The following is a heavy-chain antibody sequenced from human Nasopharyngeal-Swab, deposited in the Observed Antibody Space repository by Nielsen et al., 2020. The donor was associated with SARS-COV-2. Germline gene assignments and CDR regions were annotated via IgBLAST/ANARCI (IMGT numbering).Heavy chain of an antibody. CDR2: IWYDGSNK. V-gene: IGHV3-33*01. Sequence: GGSLKISCAASGFTFSSYGMHWVRQAPGKGLEWVAVIWYDGSNKYYADSVKGRFTISRDNSKNTLYLQMNSLRAEDTAVYYCARDDYGDYGEPFDYWGQGTLVTVSS. D-gene: IGHD4-17*01. J-gene: IGHJ4*02. CDR1: GFTFSSYG. CDR3: ARDDYGDYGEPFDY.